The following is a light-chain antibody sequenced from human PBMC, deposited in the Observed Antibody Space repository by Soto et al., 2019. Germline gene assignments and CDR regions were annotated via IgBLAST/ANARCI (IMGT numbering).Light chain of an antibody. CDR2: WAS. CDR1: QHILYRSNEKNY. J-gene: IGKJ1*01. V-gene: IGKV4-1*01. Sequence: DPALTQSPDSLALSISERAALRCKSSQHILYRSNEKNYLAWYHQKPGQHPKLLLYWASTRQSGVPDRLYGSGSGTDFTLTISSLQPEDVGIYFCKQYYSGLTFGKGNKVDIK. CDR3: KQYYSGLT.